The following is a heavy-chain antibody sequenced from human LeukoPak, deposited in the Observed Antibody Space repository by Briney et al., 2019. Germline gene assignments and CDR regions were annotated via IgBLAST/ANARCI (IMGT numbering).Heavy chain of an antibody. J-gene: IGHJ5*02. D-gene: IGHD3-10*01. CDR2: ISAYNGNT. Sequence: ASVNVSCKASGYTFTSYGISWVRQAPGQGLEWMGWISAYNGNTNYAQKLQGRVTMTTDTSTSTAYMELRSLRSDDTAVYSCARDSDYYGSGSHESWFDPWGQGTLVTVSS. CDR3: ARDSDYYGSGSHESWFDP. V-gene: IGHV1-18*04. CDR1: GYTFTSYG.